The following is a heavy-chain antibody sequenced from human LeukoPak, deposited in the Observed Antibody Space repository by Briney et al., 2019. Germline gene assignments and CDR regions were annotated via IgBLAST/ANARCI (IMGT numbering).Heavy chain of an antibody. CDR2: ISAYNGNT. Sequence: ASVKVSCKASGYTFTSYGISWVRQAPGQGLEWMGWISAYNGNTNYAQKLQGRVTMTTDTSTSTAYMELSSLRSEDTAVYYCARNGLEYYYGSGSLGNWFDPWGQGTLVTVSS. D-gene: IGHD3-10*01. V-gene: IGHV1-18*01. CDR1: GYTFTSYG. CDR3: ARNGLEYYYGSGSLGNWFDP. J-gene: IGHJ5*02.